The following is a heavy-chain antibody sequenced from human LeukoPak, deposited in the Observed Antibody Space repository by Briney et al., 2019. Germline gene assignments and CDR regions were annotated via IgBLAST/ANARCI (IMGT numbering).Heavy chain of an antibody. V-gene: IGHV4-34*01. J-gene: IGHJ5*02. CDR1: GGSFSGYY. Sequence: SETLSLTCAVYGGSFSGYYWSWIRQPPGKGPEWIGEINHSGSTNHNPSLKSRVTISVDTSKNQFSLTLSSVTAADTAVYYCARGQGERWLQLRWFDPWGQGTLVTVSS. CDR2: INHSGST. D-gene: IGHD5-24*01. CDR3: ARGQGERWLQLRWFDP.